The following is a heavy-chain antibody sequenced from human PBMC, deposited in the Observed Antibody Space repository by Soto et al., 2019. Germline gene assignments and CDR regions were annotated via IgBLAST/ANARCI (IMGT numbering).Heavy chain of an antibody. CDR1: GFTFSSYA. J-gene: IGHJ6*02. CDR3: ARGRIQLGLYYYYYGMDV. Sequence: GGSLRLSCAASGFTFSSYAMHWVRQAPGKGLEWVAVISYDGSNKYYADSVKGRFTISRDNSKNTLYLQMNSLRAEDTAVYYCARGRIQLGLYYYYYGMDVWGQGTTVTVSS. V-gene: IGHV3-30-3*01. CDR2: ISYDGSNK. D-gene: IGHD5-18*01.